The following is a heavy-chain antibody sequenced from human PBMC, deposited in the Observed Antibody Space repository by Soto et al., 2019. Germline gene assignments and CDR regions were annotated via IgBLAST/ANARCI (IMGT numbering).Heavy chain of an antibody. CDR3: ARSQGSSTSLEIYYYYYYGMDV. CDR2: SIPIPGTA. Sequence: QVQLVQSGAEVKKPGSSVKVSCKASGGTFGSYAISWVRQAPGQGLEWMGGSIPIPGTANYAQKFQGRVTIAADESTSTPYMELSSLRSEDTAVYYCARSQGSSTSLEIYYYYYYGMDVWGQGTTVTVSS. J-gene: IGHJ6*02. V-gene: IGHV1-69*01. D-gene: IGHD2-2*01. CDR1: GGTFGSYA.